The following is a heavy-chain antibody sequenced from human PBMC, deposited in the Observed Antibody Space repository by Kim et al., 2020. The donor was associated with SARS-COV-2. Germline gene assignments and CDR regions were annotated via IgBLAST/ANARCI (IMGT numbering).Heavy chain of an antibody. CDR1: GGTFSSYA. V-gene: IGHV1-69*04. Sequence: SVKVSCKASGGTFSSYAISWVRQAPGQGLEWMGRIIPILGIANYAQKFQGRVTITADKSTSTAYMELSSLRSEDTAVYYCASLVGPTRGFDPWGQGTLVTVSS. D-gene: IGHD1-26*01. CDR2: IIPILGIA. J-gene: IGHJ5*02. CDR3: ASLVGPTRGFDP.